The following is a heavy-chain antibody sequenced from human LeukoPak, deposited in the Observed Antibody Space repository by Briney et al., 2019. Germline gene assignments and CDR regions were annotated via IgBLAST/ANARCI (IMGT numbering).Heavy chain of an antibody. D-gene: IGHD2-2*02. CDR3: VPRSFHIPGTMN. Sequence: GRSLRLSCAASGFSFSAYAMHWVRQAPGKGLEWVAHISYDESEKYYADSVRGRFTISRDNSENTLYLQMNSLRDHDTPVYFCVPRSFHIPGTMNWGQRTLLTVSS. V-gene: IGHV3-30*04. J-gene: IGHJ4*02. CDR1: GFSFSAYA. CDR2: ISYDESEK.